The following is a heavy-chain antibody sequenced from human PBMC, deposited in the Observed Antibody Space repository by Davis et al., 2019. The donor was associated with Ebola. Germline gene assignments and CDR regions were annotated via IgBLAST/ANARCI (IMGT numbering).Heavy chain of an antibody. J-gene: IGHJ4*02. V-gene: IGHV3-7*03. CDR3: VSLVVTAITPFDY. D-gene: IGHD2-21*02. CDR2: IKQDGDEK. CDR1: GFTLSTYW. Sequence: GGSLRLSCAASGFTLSTYWMAWVRQVPGKGLEWVANIKQDGDEKYYVDSVKGRFTISRDNTKNSLYLQMNSLRAEDTAVYYCVSLVVTAITPFDYWGQGTLVTVSS.